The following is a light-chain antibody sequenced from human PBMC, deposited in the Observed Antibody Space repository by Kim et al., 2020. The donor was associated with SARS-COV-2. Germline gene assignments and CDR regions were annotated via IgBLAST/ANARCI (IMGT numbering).Light chain of an antibody. CDR2: EVT. CDR1: TTDVGYYDL. CDR3: FSYGGRSTYV. V-gene: IGLV2-23*02. J-gene: IGLJ1*01. Sequence: GQSITLSCTETTTDVGYYDLVSWYQQKPGKAPTLIIYEVTKRPSGISTRFSGSKSGNTASLTISGLQAEDEADYYCFSYGGRSTYVFGTGTKVTVL.